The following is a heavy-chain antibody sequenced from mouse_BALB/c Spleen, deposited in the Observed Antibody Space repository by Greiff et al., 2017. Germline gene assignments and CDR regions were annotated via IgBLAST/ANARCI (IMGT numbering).Heavy chain of an antibody. CDR3: AREDYGSSYAMDY. CDR2: INPSSGYT. J-gene: IGHJ4*01. D-gene: IGHD1-1*01. CDR1: GYTFTSYT. Sequence: LVESAAELARPGASVKMSCKASGYTFTSYTMHWVKQRPGQGLEWIGYINPSSGYTEYNQKFKDKTTLTADKSSSTAYMQLSSLTSEDSAVYYCAREDYGSSYAMDYWGQGTSVTVSS. V-gene: IGHV1-4*02.